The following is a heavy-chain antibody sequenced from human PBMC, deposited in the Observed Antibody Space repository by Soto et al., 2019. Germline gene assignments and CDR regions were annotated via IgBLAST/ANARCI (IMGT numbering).Heavy chain of an antibody. CDR1: GFTVSSNY. J-gene: IGHJ6*02. CDR2: IYSGGST. CDR3: AGGGVVVEGYGRDV. D-gene: IGHD2-15*01. Sequence: EVQLVESGGGLIQPGGSLRLSCAASGFTVSSNYMSWVRQAPGKGLEWVSVIYSGGSTYYADSVKGRFTISRDNSKNTLYLKVNSLRAEDRAVYYWAGGGVVVEGYGRDVWAKGPRSPSP. V-gene: IGHV3-53*01.